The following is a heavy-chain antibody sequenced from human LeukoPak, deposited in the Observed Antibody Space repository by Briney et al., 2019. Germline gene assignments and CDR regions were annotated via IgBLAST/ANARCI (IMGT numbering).Heavy chain of an antibody. CDR3: ARPAARARFDP. CDR1: GGSISSYY. J-gene: IGHJ5*02. Sequence: PSETLSLTCTVSGGSISSYYWSWIRQPPGKGLEWIGYISYSGSTNYNPSGSTNYSPSLKSRVTISLDTSKNQFSLKLSSVTAADTAVYYCARPAARARFDPWGQGTLVTVSS. CDR2: ISYSGST. V-gene: IGHV4-59*08. D-gene: IGHD6-25*01.